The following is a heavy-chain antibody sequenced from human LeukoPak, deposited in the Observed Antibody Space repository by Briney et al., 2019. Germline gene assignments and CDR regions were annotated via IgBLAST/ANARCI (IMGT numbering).Heavy chain of an antibody. CDR1: GFTFSDAW. Sequence: PGGSLRLSCAASGFTFSDAWMSWVRQAPGKGLEWVSAISGSGGGTYYADSVKGRFTISRDNSKNTLYLQMNSLRAEDTAVYYCAKGNSGWSGWFDPWGQGTLVTVSS. CDR2: ISGSGGGT. J-gene: IGHJ5*02. V-gene: IGHV3-23*01. D-gene: IGHD6-19*01. CDR3: AKGNSGWSGWFDP.